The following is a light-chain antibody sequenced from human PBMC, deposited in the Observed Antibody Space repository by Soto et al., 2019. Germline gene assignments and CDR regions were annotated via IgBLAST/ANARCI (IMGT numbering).Light chain of an antibody. CDR3: QTWGTGIHV. J-gene: IGLJ1*01. V-gene: IGLV4-69*01. Sequence: QLVLTQSPSASASLGASVKLTCTLSSGHSSYAIAWHQQQPEKGPRYLMKVNSDGSHSKGDGIPDRFSGSSSGAERYLTISGLQSEDEADYYCQTWGTGIHVFGTGTKLTVL. CDR1: SGHSSYA. CDR2: VNSDGSH.